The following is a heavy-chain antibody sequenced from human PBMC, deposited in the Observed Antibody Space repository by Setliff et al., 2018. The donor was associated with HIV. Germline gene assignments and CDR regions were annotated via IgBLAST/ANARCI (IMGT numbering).Heavy chain of an antibody. Sequence: SETLSLTCSVSGASIRGHYWSWIRQSPGKGLEWIGNIYYSGNTNYNPSFKSRVTISVDTSKNQFSLRVNSVTAADTAVYYCARDRYTWNYGKNYMDVWGKGTTVTVSS. CDR2: IYYSGNT. CDR1: GASIRGHY. D-gene: IGHD1-7*01. CDR3: ARDRYTWNYGKNYMDV. V-gene: IGHV4-59*11. J-gene: IGHJ6*03.